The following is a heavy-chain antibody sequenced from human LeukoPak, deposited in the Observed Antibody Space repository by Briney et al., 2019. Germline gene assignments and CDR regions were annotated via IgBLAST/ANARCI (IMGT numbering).Heavy chain of an antibody. D-gene: IGHD7-27*01. CDR3: ASPNRLGILKAFDY. CDR2: IIPILGRP. Sequence: ASVKVSCKASGGTFTNFAVSWVRQAPGQGLEWMGRIIPILGRPNYAQKFQDRVTITADKSTSTVSMELNSLRPEDTAIYYCASPNRLGILKAFDYWGQGTLVTVSS. V-gene: IGHV1-69*04. J-gene: IGHJ4*02. CDR1: GGTFTNFA.